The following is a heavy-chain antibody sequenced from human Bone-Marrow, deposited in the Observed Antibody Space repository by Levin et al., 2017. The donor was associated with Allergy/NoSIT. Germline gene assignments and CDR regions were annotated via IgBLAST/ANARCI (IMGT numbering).Heavy chain of an antibody. J-gene: IGHJ6*02. V-gene: IGHV3-11*01. CDR3: ARDANVLQGWDPLGYYGMGV. CDR2: IDPSGYTL. CDR1: EFTFSDYY. Sequence: PGGSLRLSCAASEFTFSDYYMSWIRQAPGKGLEWVSYIDPSGYTLYYADSVKGRFTISRDNAKNSLYLQMNSLRVEDTAVYYCARDANVLQGWDPLGYYGMGVWGQGTTVSVSS. D-gene: IGHD3-10*02.